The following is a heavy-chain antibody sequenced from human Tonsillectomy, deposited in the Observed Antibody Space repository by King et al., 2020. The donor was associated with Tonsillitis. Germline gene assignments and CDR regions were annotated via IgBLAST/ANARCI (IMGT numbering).Heavy chain of an antibody. CDR2: IYPGDSET. Sequence: QLVQSGAEVKKPGESLKISCKGSGYSFTSYWIGWVRQMPGKGLEWMGIIYPGDSETRYSPSFQGQVTISADKSISTAYLQWSSLKASDTAMYYCARRPDYGEASDAFDIWGQGTMVTVSS. CDR1: GYSFTSYW. J-gene: IGHJ3*02. V-gene: IGHV5-51*01. CDR3: ARRPDYGEASDAFDI. D-gene: IGHD4-17*01.